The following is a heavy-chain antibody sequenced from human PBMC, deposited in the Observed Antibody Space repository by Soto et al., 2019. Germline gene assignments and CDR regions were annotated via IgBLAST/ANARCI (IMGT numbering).Heavy chain of an antibody. Sequence: QVQLVQSGAEVKKPGASVKVSCKASGYTFTGYYMHWVRQAPGQGLEWMGWINPNSGGTNYAQKFQGWVTMTRDTSISTAYMELSRLRSDATAVYYCARGADIVLVPAAILDYWGQGTLVTVSS. CDR3: ARGADIVLVPAAILDY. CDR1: GYTFTGYY. CDR2: INPNSGGT. D-gene: IGHD2-2*01. J-gene: IGHJ4*02. V-gene: IGHV1-2*04.